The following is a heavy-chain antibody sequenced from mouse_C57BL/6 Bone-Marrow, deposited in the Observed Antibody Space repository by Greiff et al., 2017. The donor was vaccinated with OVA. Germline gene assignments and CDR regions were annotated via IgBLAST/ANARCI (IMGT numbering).Heavy chain of an antibody. V-gene: IGHV1-47*01. Sequence: VKLQESGAELVKPGASVKMSCKASGYTFTTYPIEWMKQNHGKSLEWIGNFHPYNDDTKYNEKFKGKATLTVEKSSSTVYLELSRLTSDDSAVYYCARHGSSYEWFAYWGQGTLVTVSA. CDR1: GYTFTTYP. CDR3: ARHGSSYEWFAY. J-gene: IGHJ3*01. D-gene: IGHD1-1*01. CDR2: FHPYNDDT.